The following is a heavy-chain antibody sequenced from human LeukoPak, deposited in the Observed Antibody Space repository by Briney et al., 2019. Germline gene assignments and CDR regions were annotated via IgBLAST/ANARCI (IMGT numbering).Heavy chain of an antibody. CDR2: IKQDGSEK. CDR3: ARGDWLPLPYAFDH. CDR1: GFTVSSNY. Sequence: GGSLRLSCAASGFTVSSNYMSWVRKAPGKGLEGVANIKQDGSEKYYVDSVRGRFTISRDNAKNSLYLQMNSLRAEDTAVYYCARGDWLPLPYAFDHWGQGTLVTVSS. D-gene: IGHD5-12*01. J-gene: IGHJ4*02. V-gene: IGHV3-7*01.